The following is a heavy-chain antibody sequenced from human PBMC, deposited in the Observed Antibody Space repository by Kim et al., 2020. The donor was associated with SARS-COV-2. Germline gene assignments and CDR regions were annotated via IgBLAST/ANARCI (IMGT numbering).Heavy chain of an antibody. J-gene: IGHJ4*03. D-gene: IGHD5-12*01. CDR1: GGTFNGYR. V-gene: IGHV4-34*01. Sequence: SETLSLTCTLSGGTFNGYRWSWIRKPPGKGLEWIGEVYYNGLPTSTPSPNFSPSLKSRATLSLDISKKEFSLELNSVTAAATAVYYCARGVTGYASNTFFDYWGHGTLVTVSS. CDR2: VYYNGLPTSTPSP. CDR3: ARGVTGYASNTFFDY.